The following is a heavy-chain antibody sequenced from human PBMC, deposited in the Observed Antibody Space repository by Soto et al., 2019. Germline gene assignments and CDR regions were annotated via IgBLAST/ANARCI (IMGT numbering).Heavy chain of an antibody. CDR1: GDSVSSGAYY. D-gene: IGHD4-17*01. Sequence: QVQLQESGPGLVKPSETLSLTCTVSGDSVSSGAYYWSWIRQPPGKGLEWIGYIYHSGTTNYNPSLKSRVTISLDTSKNRFSLKLTSVTAADPAVYYCARSDYGDYRHQHWGQGTLVTVSS. V-gene: IGHV4-61*08. J-gene: IGHJ1*01. CDR2: IYHSGTT. CDR3: ARSDYGDYRHQH.